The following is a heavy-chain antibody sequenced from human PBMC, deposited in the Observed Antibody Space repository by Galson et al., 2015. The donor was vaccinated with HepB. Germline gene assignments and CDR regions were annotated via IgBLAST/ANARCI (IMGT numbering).Heavy chain of an antibody. CDR1: GFTFSSYG. Sequence: SLRLSCAASGFTFSSYGMHWVRQAPGKGLEWVAVISYDGSNKYYADSVKGRFTISRDNSKNTLYLQMNSLRAEDTAVYYCAKERKYTSGYSSSWSGATDWGQGTLVTVSS. J-gene: IGHJ4*02. CDR2: ISYDGSNK. CDR3: AKERKYTSGYSSSWSGATD. D-gene: IGHD6-13*01. V-gene: IGHV3-30*18.